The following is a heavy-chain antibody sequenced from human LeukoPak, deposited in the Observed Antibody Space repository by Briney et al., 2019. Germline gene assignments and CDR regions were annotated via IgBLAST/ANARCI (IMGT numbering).Heavy chain of an antibody. CDR2: IKQDGSEK. CDR3: ARGYYDSSGFLVLYYFDY. V-gene: IGHV3-7*01. J-gene: IGHJ4*02. CDR1: GFTFSSYW. D-gene: IGHD3-22*01. Sequence: GGSLRLSCAASGFTFSSYWMSWVRQAPGKGLEWVANIKQDGSEKYYVDSVKGRFTISRDNAKNSLYLQMNSLRAEDTAVYYCARGYYDSSGFLVLYYFDYWGQGTLVTVSS.